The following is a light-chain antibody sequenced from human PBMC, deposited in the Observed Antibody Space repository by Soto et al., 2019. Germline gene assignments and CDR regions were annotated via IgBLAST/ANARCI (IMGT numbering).Light chain of an antibody. CDR1: QSVGRN. Sequence: EIVMTQSPVALSVSPGESAVLSCRASQSVGRNFAWYQQRPGQASRVLIYGTSTRATGVPARFSGSGSGTDFTLTISSLQSEDFAVYYCQQYNKWPYTFGQGTRLEIK. CDR2: GTS. CDR3: QQYNKWPYT. J-gene: IGKJ2*01. V-gene: IGKV3-15*01.